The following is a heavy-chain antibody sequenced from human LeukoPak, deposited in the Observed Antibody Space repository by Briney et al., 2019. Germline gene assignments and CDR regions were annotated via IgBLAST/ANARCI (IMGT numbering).Heavy chain of an antibody. CDR2: IYYSGST. J-gene: IGHJ5*02. D-gene: IGHD2-15*01. CDR1: GGSISSYY. Sequence: SETLSLTCTVSGGSISSYYWSWIRQPPGKGLEWIGYIYYSGSTNYNPSLKSRVTISVDTSKNQFSLKLSSVTAADTAVYYCARGAPPASGYCSGGSCAFDPWGQGTLVTVSS. V-gene: IGHV4-59*01. CDR3: ARGAPPASGYCSGGSCAFDP.